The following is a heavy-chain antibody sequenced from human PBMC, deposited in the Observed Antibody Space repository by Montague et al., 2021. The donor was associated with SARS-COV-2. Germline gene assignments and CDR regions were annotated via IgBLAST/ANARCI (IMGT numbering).Heavy chain of an antibody. CDR1: GGSISSSSYY. CDR2: IYYSGST. Sequence: SETRSLTCTVSGGSISSSSYYWGWIRQPPGKGLEWIGSIYYSGSTYYNPSLKSRVTISVDTSKDQFSLKLSSVTAADTAVYYCAGSPPGIAAAGTVAAFDIWGQGTMVTVSS. D-gene: IGHD6-13*01. CDR3: AGSPPGIAAAGTVAAFDI. V-gene: IGHV4-39*01. J-gene: IGHJ3*02.